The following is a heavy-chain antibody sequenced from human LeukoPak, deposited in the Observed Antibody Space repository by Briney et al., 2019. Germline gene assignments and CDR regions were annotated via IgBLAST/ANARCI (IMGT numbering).Heavy chain of an antibody. CDR2: INHSGST. CDR3: ARVSVGGVGATTVWFGP. D-gene: IGHD1-26*01. Sequence: SETLSLTCAVYGGSFSGYYWSWIRQPPGKGLEWIGEINHSGSTNYNPSLKSRVTISVDTSKNQFSLKLSSVTAADTAVYYCARVSVGGVGATTVWFGPWGQGTLVTVSS. V-gene: IGHV4-34*01. CDR1: GGSFSGYY. J-gene: IGHJ5*02.